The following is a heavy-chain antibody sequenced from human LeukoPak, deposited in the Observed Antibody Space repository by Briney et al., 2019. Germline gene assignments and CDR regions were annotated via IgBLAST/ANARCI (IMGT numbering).Heavy chain of an antibody. CDR3: AIYRSYGDRDY. CDR1: GFTFSDYY. V-gene: IGHV3-11*06. D-gene: IGHD4-17*01. CDR2: ISSSTYT. Sequence: PGGSLRLSCAASGFTFSDYYMSWIRQAPGKGLEWVSYISSSTYTNYADSVKGRFTISRDNAKNSLYLQMNSLRAEDTAVYYCAIYRSYGDRDYWGQGTLVTVSS. J-gene: IGHJ4*02.